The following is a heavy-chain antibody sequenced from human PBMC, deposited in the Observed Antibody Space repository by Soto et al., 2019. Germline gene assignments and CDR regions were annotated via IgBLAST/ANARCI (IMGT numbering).Heavy chain of an antibody. Sequence: QVQLVESGGGVVQPGRSLRLSCAASGFTFSSYGMHWVRQAPGKGLEWVAVIWYDGSNKYYADSVKGRFTISRDNSKVTLYLQMNSLRVEYTAVYYCARGNYDYDILTGTTYGLDVWGQGTTVTVSS. J-gene: IGHJ6*01. D-gene: IGHD3-9*01. CDR2: IWYDGSNK. CDR3: ARGNYDYDILTGTTYGLDV. V-gene: IGHV3-33*01. CDR1: GFTFSSYG.